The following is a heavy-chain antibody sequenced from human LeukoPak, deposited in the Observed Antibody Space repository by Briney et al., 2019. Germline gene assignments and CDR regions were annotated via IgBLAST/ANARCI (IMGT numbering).Heavy chain of an antibody. J-gene: IGHJ6*02. CDR1: GGSFSGYY. D-gene: IGHD3-10*01. Sequence: SETLSLTCAVYGGSFSGYYWSWIRQPPGKGLEWIGEINHSGSTNYNPSLKSRVTISADTSKNQFSLKLSSVTAADTAVYYCARGRKVRGVRYYYYGMDVWGQGTTVTVSS. CDR3: ARGRKVRGVRYYYYGMDV. V-gene: IGHV4-34*01. CDR2: INHSGST.